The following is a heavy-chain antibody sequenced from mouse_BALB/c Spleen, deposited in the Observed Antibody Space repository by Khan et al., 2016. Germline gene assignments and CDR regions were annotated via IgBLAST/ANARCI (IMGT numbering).Heavy chain of an antibody. CDR1: GYSFTGHY. D-gene: IGHD2-14*01. Sequence: LVKTGASVKISCKAAGYSFTGHYMHWVKPSHGKSLEWIGYISCYNGATSYNQKVKGKATFTVDTSSSTAYMQFNNLTSKDCAAYYWARENSARSGTGFAYWGPEALVTVSA. J-gene: IGHJ3*01. V-gene: IGHV1S34*01. CDR3: ARENSARSGTGFAY. CDR2: ISCYNGAT.